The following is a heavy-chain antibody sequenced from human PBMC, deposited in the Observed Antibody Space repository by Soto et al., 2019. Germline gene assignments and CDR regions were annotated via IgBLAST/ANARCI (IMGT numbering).Heavy chain of an antibody. J-gene: IGHJ4*02. CDR1: DASITAEQW. V-gene: IGHV4-4*02. Sequence: QMQLQESGPGLVKPSETLSLTCAVSDASITAEQWWSWVRQPPGKGLEWIGDMHHSGSTNSNPSLRSRVTMSVDKSKNQFSLKLSSVTAADTAVYHCARSFGWYAIDQWGQGTLVTVSS. CDR3: ARSFGWYAIDQ. D-gene: IGHD6-19*01. CDR2: MHHSGST.